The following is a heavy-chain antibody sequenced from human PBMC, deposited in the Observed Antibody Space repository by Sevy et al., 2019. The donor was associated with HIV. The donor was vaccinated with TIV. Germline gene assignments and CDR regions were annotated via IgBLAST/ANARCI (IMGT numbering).Heavy chain of an antibody. CDR1: GYRFTDYW. J-gene: IGHJ6*02. CDR3: ARGARGTLPSYYYYGWDI. Sequence: GSLKISCKGSGYRFTDYWIAWVRQRPGKGLEWMGIIYPGDSDTIYSPSFRGQVTISVDKSITTAYVKWSTLKASDTGIYYCARGARGTLPSYYYYGWDIWGQGTTVTVSS. CDR2: IYPGDSDT. V-gene: IGHV5-51*01.